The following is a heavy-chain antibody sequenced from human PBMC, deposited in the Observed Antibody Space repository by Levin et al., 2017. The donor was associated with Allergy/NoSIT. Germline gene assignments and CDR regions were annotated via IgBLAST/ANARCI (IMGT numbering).Heavy chain of an antibody. V-gene: IGHV1-2*06. CDR1: GYTFTGYY. CDR2: INPNSGGT. CDR3: AKERGNGDWYFDY. D-gene: IGHD2-21*02. Sequence: EASVKVSCKASGYTFTGYYMHWVRQAPGQGLEWVGRINPNSGGTNFAQKFQGRVTMARDTSINTAYMELTSLRSDDTAVYYCAKERGNGDWYFDYWGQGTLVTVSS. J-gene: IGHJ4*02.